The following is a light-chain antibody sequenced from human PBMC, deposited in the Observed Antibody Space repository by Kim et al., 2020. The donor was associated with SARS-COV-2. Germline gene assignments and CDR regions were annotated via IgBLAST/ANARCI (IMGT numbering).Light chain of an antibody. V-gene: IGLV3-1*01. CDR3: QAWDSSSVV. Sequence: VTPGQIINIACSGGGLWKKYVCWYQQKSGQSPVLVIYEDFKRPSGIPERFSGSNSENTATLTISGTQPMDEADYYCQAWDSSSVVFGGGTQLTVL. CDR2: EDF. CDR1: GLWKKY. J-gene: IGLJ3*02.